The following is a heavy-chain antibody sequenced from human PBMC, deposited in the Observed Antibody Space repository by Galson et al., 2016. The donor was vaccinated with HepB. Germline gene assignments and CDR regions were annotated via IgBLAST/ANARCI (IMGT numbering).Heavy chain of an antibody. D-gene: IGHD3/OR15-3a*01. J-gene: IGHJ3*02. Sequence: SETLSLTCAVSGASFRGYYWSWIRQSPGKGLEWIGFISLRGSGSTSYNPSLKSRVTISGDTSKNQISLRLRPVIAADTAVYYCASHDYWNDNHDSFDIWGQGTRVTVSS. CDR1: GASFRGYY. CDR2: ISLRGSGST. V-gene: IGHV4-59*01. CDR3: ASHDYWNDNHDSFDI.